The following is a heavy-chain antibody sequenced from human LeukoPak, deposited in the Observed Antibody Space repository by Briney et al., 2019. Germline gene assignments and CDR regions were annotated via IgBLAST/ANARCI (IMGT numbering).Heavy chain of an antibody. CDR2: ISGSGGST. D-gene: IGHD3-10*01. CDR1: GFTFSSYA. CDR3: AKDPLNLVGPQTYFDY. Sequence: PGGSLRLSCAASGFTFSSYAMSWVRQAPGKGLEWVSAISGSGGSTYYADSVKGRFTISRDNSKNTLYLQMNSLRAEDTAVYYCAKDPLNLVGPQTYFDYWGQGTLVTVSS. V-gene: IGHV3-23*01. J-gene: IGHJ4*02.